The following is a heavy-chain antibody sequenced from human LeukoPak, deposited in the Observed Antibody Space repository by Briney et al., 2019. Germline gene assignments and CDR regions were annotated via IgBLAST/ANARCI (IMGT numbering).Heavy chain of an antibody. CDR1: GYTFTSYA. V-gene: IGHV1-3*01. CDR2: INAGNGNT. CDR3: ARDPSDGGSGPIDY. Sequence: ASVKVSCKASGYTFTSYAMHWVRQAPGQRLEWMRWINAGNGNTKYSQKFQGRVTITRDTSASTAYMELSSLRSEDTAVYYCARDPSDGGSGPIDYWGQGTLVTVSS. D-gene: IGHD6-19*01. J-gene: IGHJ4*02.